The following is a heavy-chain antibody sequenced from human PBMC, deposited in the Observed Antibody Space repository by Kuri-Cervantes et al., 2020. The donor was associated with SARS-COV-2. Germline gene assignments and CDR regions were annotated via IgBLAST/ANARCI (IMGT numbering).Heavy chain of an antibody. Sequence: SLKISCAASGFTFDDYAMHWVRQAPGKGLEWVSGISWNSGSIGYADPVKGRFTISRDNAKNSLYLQMNSLRAEDTALYYCAVAAADTDYYYGMDVWGQGTTVTVSS. D-gene: IGHD6-13*01. CDR1: GFTFDDYA. CDR3: AVAAADTDYYYGMDV. J-gene: IGHJ6*02. V-gene: IGHV3-9*01. CDR2: ISWNSGSI.